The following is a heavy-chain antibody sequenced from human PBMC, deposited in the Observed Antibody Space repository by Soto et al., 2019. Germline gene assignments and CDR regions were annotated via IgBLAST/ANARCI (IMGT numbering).Heavy chain of an antibody. Sequence: ASVKVSCKASGYTFTGYCIHWVRQAPGQGLEWMGWINPNSGGTNYAQKFQGWVTMTRDTSISTAYMELSRLRSDDTAVYYCARDLLYGMDVWGQGTTVTVSS. CDR2: INPNSGGT. D-gene: IGHD1-26*01. CDR3: ARDLLYGMDV. CDR1: GYTFTGYC. V-gene: IGHV1-2*04. J-gene: IGHJ6*02.